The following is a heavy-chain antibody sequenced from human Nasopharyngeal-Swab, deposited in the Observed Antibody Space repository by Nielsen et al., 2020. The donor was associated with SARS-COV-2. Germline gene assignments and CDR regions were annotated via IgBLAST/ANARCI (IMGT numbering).Heavy chain of an antibody. V-gene: IGHV3-21*04. Sequence: GESLKISCAASGFTFSSYSMNWVRQAPGKGLEWVSSISSSSSYIYYADSVKGRFTISRDNAKNSLYLQMNSLRAEDTALYYCAKDIYAAGSSGMDVWGQGTTVTVSS. CDR1: GFTFSSYS. CDR3: AKDIYAAGSSGMDV. J-gene: IGHJ6*02. D-gene: IGHD6-13*01. CDR2: ISSSSSYI.